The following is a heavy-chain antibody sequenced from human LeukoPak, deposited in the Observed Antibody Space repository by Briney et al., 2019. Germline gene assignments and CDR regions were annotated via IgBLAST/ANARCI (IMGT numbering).Heavy chain of an antibody. J-gene: IGHJ4*02. CDR1: GYSFTSYW. Sequence: GESLKISCKGSGYSFTSYWIGWVRQMPGKGLEWMGIIYPGDSDTRYSPSFQGQVTISADKSISTAYLQWSSLKASGTAMYYCARHVAVAGAYFDYWGQGTLVTVSS. CDR3: ARHVAVAGAYFDY. CDR2: IYPGDSDT. D-gene: IGHD6-19*01. V-gene: IGHV5-51*01.